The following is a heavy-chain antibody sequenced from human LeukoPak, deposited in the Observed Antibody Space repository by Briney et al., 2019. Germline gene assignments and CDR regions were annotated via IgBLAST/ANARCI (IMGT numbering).Heavy chain of an antibody. Sequence: SETLSLTCAVSGYSISSGYYWGWIRQPPGKGLEWIGSIYHSGSTYYNPSLKSRVTISVDTSKNQFSLKLSSVTAADTAVSYCARRSTSTYYFDYWGQGTLVTVSS. D-gene: IGHD2-2*01. CDR2: IYHSGST. CDR3: ARRSTSTYYFDY. J-gene: IGHJ4*02. V-gene: IGHV4-38-2*01. CDR1: GYSISSGYY.